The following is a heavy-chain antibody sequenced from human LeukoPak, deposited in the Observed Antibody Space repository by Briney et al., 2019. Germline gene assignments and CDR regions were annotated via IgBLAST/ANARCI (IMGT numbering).Heavy chain of an antibody. Sequence: PSETLSLTCTVSGGSISSGGYYWSWIRQHPGKGLEWIGYICYSGSTHYNPSLKSRVTISVATSKNQCSLKLTSVTAADTAVYYCAREHDSSGDWFDPWGQGTLVTVSS. CDR1: GGSISSGGYY. D-gene: IGHD3-22*01. CDR3: AREHDSSGDWFDP. V-gene: IGHV4-31*03. CDR2: ICYSGST. J-gene: IGHJ5*02.